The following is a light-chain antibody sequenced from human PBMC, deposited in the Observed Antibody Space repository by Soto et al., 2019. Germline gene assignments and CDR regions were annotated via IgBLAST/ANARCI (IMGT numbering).Light chain of an antibody. CDR3: KSYAGSNTYL. CDR1: KNDIGVYDF. V-gene: IGLV2-8*01. Sequence: QSVLTQPPSASGSPGQSVTISCTGTKNDIGVYDFVSWYQHHPGKAPRLIIYEVVQRPSGVPDRFSGSKSGNTASLTVSGLQVADEADYFCKSYAGSNTYLFGSGTKVTVL. J-gene: IGLJ1*01. CDR2: EVV.